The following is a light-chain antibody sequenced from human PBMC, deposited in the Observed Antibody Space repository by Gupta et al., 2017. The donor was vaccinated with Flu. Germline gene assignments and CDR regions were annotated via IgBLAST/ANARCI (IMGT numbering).Light chain of an antibody. CDR1: QSISSN. V-gene: IGKV3D-15*01. Sequence: RQSPATLSVSPGERATLSCRASQSISSNLAWYQQKPGQAPRLLIYAASIRATGIPARFSGSGSGTEFTLTIISVQSEDFAVYYCQQHNNWPPYSFGQGTKLEIK. CDR2: AAS. CDR3: QQHNNWPPYS. J-gene: IGKJ2*03.